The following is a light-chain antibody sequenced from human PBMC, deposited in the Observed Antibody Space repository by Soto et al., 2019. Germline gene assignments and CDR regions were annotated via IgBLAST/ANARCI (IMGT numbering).Light chain of an antibody. V-gene: IGLV2-14*03. CDR2: DVS. CDR1: SSDVGAYNY. CDR3: GSYTTSTTRV. J-gene: IGLJ1*01. Sequence: QSALTQPASVSGSPGQSITISCTGTSSDVGAYNYVSWYQHHPGDAPKLLIYDVSTRPSGVSNRFSGSKSGNTASLTISGLQAEDEADYYCGSYTTSTTRVFGTGTKVTVL.